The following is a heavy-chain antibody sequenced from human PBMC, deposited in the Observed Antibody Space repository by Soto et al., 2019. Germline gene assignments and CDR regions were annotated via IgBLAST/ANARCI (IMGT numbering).Heavy chain of an antibody. CDR3: AKDQSSGWSGVLDY. J-gene: IGHJ4*02. D-gene: IGHD6-19*01. CDR1: GFTFDDYA. CDR2: ISWNSGSI. Sequence: PGGSLRLSCAASGFTFDDYAMHWVRQAPGKGLEWVSGISWNSGSIGYADSVKGRFTISRDNAKNSLYLQMNSLRAEDTALYYCAKDQSSGWSGVLDYWGQGTLVTVSS. V-gene: IGHV3-9*01.